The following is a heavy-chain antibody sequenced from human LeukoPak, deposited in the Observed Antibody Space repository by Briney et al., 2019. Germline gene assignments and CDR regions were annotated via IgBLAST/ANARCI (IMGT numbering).Heavy chain of an antibody. D-gene: IGHD5-18*01. V-gene: IGHV1-46*01. J-gene: IGHJ4*02. CDR3: ARGDTAMAFYYFDY. Sequence: SVNVSCKASGYTLTSYYTHWVRPAPGQGLEWMGIINPSGGSTSYAQKFQGRVTMTRDTSTSTAYMELSSLRSEDTAVYYCARGDTAMAFYYFDYWGQGTLVTVSS. CDR1: GYTLTSYY. CDR2: INPSGGST.